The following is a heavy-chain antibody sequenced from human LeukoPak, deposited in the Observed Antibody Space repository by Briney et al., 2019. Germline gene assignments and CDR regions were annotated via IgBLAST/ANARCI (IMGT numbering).Heavy chain of an antibody. J-gene: IGHJ4*02. D-gene: IGHD6-6*01. CDR3: ARVRGMYSSSAHLLGY. CDR2: MNPNSGNT. CDR1: GYTFTSYD. Sequence: ASVKVSCKASGYTFTSYDINWVRQATGQGREWMGRMNPNSGNTGYAQKFQGRVTMTRNTSISTAYMELSSLRSEGTAVYYCARVRGMYSSSAHLLGYWGQGTLVTVSS. V-gene: IGHV1-8*01.